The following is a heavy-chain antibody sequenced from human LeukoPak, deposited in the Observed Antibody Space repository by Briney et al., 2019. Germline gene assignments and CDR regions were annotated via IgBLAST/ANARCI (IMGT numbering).Heavy chain of an antibody. D-gene: IGHD4-11*01. CDR2: IWSDGSYK. CDR3: AREYINYVQDY. V-gene: IGHV3-33*01. Sequence: GRSLRLSCAASGFTFRTHGMHWVRQAPGKGLEWVAVIWSDGSYKYYADSVKGRFTISRDFSKNTLYLQTNSLRAEDTAVYYCAREYINYVQDYWGQGTLVTVSS. J-gene: IGHJ4*02. CDR1: GFTFRTHG.